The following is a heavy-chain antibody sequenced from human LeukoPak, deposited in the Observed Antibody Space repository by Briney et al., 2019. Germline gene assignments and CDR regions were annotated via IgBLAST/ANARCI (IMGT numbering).Heavy chain of an antibody. Sequence: GGSLRLSCAASGFTFDDYAMHWVRHAPGKGLEWVSLISWDGGSTYYADSVKGRFTISRDNSKNSLYLQMNSLRAEDTALYYCAKDITRSLGVSTAGPPEFDPWGQGTLVTVSS. CDR3: AKDITRSLGVSTAGPPEFDP. D-gene: IGHD2-8*01. J-gene: IGHJ5*02. CDR1: GFTFDDYA. V-gene: IGHV3-43D*03. CDR2: ISWDGGST.